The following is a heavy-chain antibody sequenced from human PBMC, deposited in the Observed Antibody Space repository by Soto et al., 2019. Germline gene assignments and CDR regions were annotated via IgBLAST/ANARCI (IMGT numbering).Heavy chain of an antibody. CDR2: INPSGGST. D-gene: IGHD1-1*01. CDR1: GYTFTNYY. CDR3: ARPGIPRETGYHFGMDV. V-gene: IGHV1-46*01. Sequence: QVQLVQSGAEVKKPGASVKLSCKASGYTFTNYYIHWVRQAPGHGLEWMAIINPSGGSTDYAQKFQDRVTLTRETSTRTVHMELSSLRSEDTAVYYCARPGIPRETGYHFGMDVWGQGTTVTVSS. J-gene: IGHJ6*02.